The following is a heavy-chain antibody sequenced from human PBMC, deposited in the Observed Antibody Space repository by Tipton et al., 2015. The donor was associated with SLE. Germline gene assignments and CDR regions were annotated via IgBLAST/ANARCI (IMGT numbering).Heavy chain of an antibody. CDR2: IYTSGST. CDR3: ARVLPSSIAGGAFDY. Sequence: GSLRLSCAVYGGSISSYYWSWIRQPAGKGLEWIGRIYTSGSTNYNPSLKSRVTMSVDTSKNQFSLKLSSVTAADTAVYYCARVLPSSIAGGAFDYWGQGTLVTVSS. CDR1: GGSISSYY. D-gene: IGHD6-6*01. V-gene: IGHV4-59*10. J-gene: IGHJ4*02.